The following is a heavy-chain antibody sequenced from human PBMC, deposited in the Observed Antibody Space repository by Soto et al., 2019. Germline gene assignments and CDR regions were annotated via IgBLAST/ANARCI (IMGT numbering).Heavy chain of an antibody. J-gene: IGHJ4*02. CDR2: ISAYNGNT. V-gene: IGHV1-18*01. CDR1: GYTFTSYG. D-gene: IGHD2-15*01. CDR3: ARAKEGVVVVVAATIFDY. Sequence: ASVKVSCKASGYTFTSYGISWVRQAPGQGLEWMGWISAYNGNTNYAQKLQGRVTMTTDTSTSTAYMELRSLRSDDTAVYYCARAKEGVVVVVAATIFDYWGQGTLVTVSS.